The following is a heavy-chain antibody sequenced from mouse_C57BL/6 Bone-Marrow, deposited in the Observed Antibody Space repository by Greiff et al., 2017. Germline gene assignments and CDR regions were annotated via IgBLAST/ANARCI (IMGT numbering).Heavy chain of an antibody. CDR1: GYTFTDYN. Sequence: VQLKQSGPELVKPGASVKIPCKASGYTFTDYNMDWVRQSHGKSLEWIGDINPNNGGTIYNQKFKGKATLTVDKSSSTAYMELRSLTSEDTAVYYCARAYDGYFYAMDYWGQGTSVTVSS. CDR2: INPNNGGT. J-gene: IGHJ4*01. D-gene: IGHD2-3*01. CDR3: ARAYDGYFYAMDY. V-gene: IGHV1-18*01.